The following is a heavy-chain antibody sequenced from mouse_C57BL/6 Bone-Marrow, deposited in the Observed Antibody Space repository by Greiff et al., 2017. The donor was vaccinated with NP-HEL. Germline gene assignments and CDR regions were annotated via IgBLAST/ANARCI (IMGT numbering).Heavy chain of an antibody. CDR2: ISYDGSN. CDR1: GYSITSGYY. V-gene: IGHV3-6*01. D-gene: IGHD2-4*01. CDR3: ARGHYDYGVFLYFDY. J-gene: IGHJ2*01. Sequence: EVKLVESGPGLVKPSQSLSLTCSVTGYSITSGYYWNWIRQFPGNKLEWMGYISYDGSNNYNPSLKNRISITRDTSKNQFFLKLNSVTTEDTATYYCARGHYDYGVFLYFDYWGQGTTLTVSS.